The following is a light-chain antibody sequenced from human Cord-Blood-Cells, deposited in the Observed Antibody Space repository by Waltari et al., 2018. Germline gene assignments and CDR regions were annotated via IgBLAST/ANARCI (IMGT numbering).Light chain of an antibody. V-gene: IGKV1-39*01. CDR2: AAS. Sequence: DIQMTQLPSSLSASVGARVTITCRASQSISSYLNWYQQKPGKAPKLLIYAASSLQSGVPSKFSGSGSGTDFTLTISSLQPEDFATYYCQQSYSTPLTFGGGTKVEIK. CDR1: QSISSY. CDR3: QQSYSTPLT. J-gene: IGKJ4*01.